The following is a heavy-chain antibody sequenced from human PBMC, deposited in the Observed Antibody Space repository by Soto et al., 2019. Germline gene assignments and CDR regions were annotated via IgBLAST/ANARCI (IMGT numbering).Heavy chain of an antibody. CDR3: ARVTVGKYFDSYPYWFDS. D-gene: IGHD3-9*01. V-gene: IGHV3-53*01. Sequence: GGCLRLACAASGCTVSINYMSWIRQAPGTGLEWVSVNYSGGSTYYAASVKGRFTISRANSKNTLYLHMNSLRAEDTAVDYCARVTVGKYFDSYPYWFDSWGQGTMVTGSS. J-gene: IGHJ5*01. CDR2: NYSGGST. CDR1: GCTVSINY.